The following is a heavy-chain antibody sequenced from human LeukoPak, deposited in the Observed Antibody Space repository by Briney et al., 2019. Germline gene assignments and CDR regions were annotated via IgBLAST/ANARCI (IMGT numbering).Heavy chain of an antibody. V-gene: IGHV3-23*01. CDR1: GFTFSSYA. CDR3: AKARRVLATVGRL. D-gene: IGHD4-23*01. J-gene: IGHJ4*02. CDR2: ISGSGGST. Sequence: GGSLRLSPAASGFTFSSYAMSCVRQAPGKGLEWFTAISGSGGSTYYADSVKGRFTISRDNSKNTLYLEMNSVRAEDTAVYYCAKARRVLATVGRLGGQGPLVTVSS.